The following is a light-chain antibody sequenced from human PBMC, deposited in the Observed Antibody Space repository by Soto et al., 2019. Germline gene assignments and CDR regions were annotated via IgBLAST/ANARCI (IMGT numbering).Light chain of an antibody. CDR1: SSNLGNNY. CDR2: ENN. V-gene: IGLV1-51*02. CDR3: GTWDSSLSAYV. J-gene: IGLJ1*01. Sequence: SVLTQPPSLSAAPGQKITISCSGNSSNLGNNYVSWYQHLPGTAPKLLIYENNKRPSGIPDRFSGSKSGTSATLGITGLQTGDEADYYCGTWDSSLSAYVFGTGTKVTVL.